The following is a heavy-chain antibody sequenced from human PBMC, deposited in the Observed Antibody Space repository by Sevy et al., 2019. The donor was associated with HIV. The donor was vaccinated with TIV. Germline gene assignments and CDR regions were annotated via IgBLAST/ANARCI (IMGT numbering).Heavy chain of an antibody. J-gene: IGHJ5*02. CDR1: GYTFTSYG. Sequence: ASVKVSCKASGYTFTSYGISWVRQAPGQGLEWMGRISAYNGNTNYAQKLQGRVTMTTDTSTSTAYMELRSLRSDDTAVYYCARGYCSGGSCYPGDWFDPWGQGTLVTVSS. V-gene: IGHV1-18*01. CDR2: ISAYNGNT. D-gene: IGHD2-15*01. CDR3: ARGYCSGGSCYPGDWFDP.